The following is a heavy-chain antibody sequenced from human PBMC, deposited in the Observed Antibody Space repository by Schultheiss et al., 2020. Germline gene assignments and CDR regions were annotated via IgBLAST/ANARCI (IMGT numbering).Heavy chain of an antibody. J-gene: IGHJ4*02. CDR3: ASWSTPYCGGDCYSGLVDY. Sequence: GGSLRLSCAASGFTFSDYYMSWIRQAPGKGLEWVSYISSSSSYTNYADSVTGRFTISRDNSKNTLYLQMNSLRAEDTAVYYCASWSTPYCGGDCYSGLVDYWGQGTLVTVSS. D-gene: IGHD2-21*02. CDR2: ISSSSSYT. V-gene: IGHV3-11*03. CDR1: GFTFSDYY.